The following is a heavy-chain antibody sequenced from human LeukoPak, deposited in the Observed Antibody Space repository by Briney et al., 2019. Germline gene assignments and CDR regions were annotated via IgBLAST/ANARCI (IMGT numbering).Heavy chain of an antibody. V-gene: IGHV1-18*01. CDR1: GYTFTSYG. CDR3: ARGDYYDSSRSAFDI. Sequence: ASVKVSCKASGYTFTSYGISWVRQAPGQGLEWMGWISAYNGNTNYAQKLRGRVTMTTDTSTSTAYMELRSLRSDDTAVYYCARGDYYDSSRSAFDIWGQGTMVTVSS. CDR2: ISAYNGNT. D-gene: IGHD3-22*01. J-gene: IGHJ3*02.